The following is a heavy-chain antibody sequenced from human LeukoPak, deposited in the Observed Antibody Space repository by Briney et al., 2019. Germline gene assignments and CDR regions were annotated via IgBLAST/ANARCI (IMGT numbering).Heavy chain of an antibody. CDR3: ARGDQNDYGGNSGWFDP. D-gene: IGHD4-23*01. V-gene: IGHV4-59*12. CDR2: IYYGGST. CDR1: GGSISSYD. Sequence: SETLSLTCTVSGGSISSYDWSWIRQPPGKGLEWVGYIYYGGSTNYNPSLKSRVTISVDTSKNQFSLKLSSVTAADTAVYFCARGDQNDYGGNSGWFDPWGQGTLVTVSS. J-gene: IGHJ5*02.